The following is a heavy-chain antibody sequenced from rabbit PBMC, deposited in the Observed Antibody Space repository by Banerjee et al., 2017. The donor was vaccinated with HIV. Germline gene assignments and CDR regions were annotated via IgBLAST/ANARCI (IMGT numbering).Heavy chain of an antibody. V-gene: IGHV1S45*01. CDR3: ARDLAGVIGWNFNL. CDR1: GFDFSSNA. Sequence: QEQLVESGGGLVQPEGSLALTCKASGFDFSSNAMCWVRQAPGKGLELIACINTSSGNTVYATWAKGRFTISRTSSTTVALQMTSLTAADTATYFCARDLAGVIGWNFNLWGPGTLVTVS. D-gene: IGHD4-1*01. CDR2: INTSSGNT. J-gene: IGHJ4*01.